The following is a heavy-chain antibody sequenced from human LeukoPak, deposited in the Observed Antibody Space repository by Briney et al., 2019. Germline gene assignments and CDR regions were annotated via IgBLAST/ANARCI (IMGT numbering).Heavy chain of an antibody. Sequence: ASVNVSCTASGYTFTSYGISWVRQSPEQGLEWMGWISAYNGNTNYAQKLQGRVTMTTDTSTSTAYMELRSLRSDDTAVYYCAREVDGGAFDIWGQGTMVTVSS. CDR2: ISAYNGNT. CDR1: GYTFTSYG. CDR3: AREVDGGAFDI. J-gene: IGHJ3*02. D-gene: IGHD3-16*01. V-gene: IGHV1-18*01.